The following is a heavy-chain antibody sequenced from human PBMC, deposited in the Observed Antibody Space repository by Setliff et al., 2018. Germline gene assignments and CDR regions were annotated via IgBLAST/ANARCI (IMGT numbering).Heavy chain of an antibody. CDR1: GFTFSSYA. Sequence: GGSLRLSCAASGFTFSSYAMSWVRQAPGKGLEWVSLITGSGGGTYYADSVKGRLTISRDNSKNTLYLQMNSLRPDDTAVYYCAKDIYGSGSYAVGGYFDYWGQGTQVTVSS. CDR3: AKDIYGSGSYAVGGYFDY. V-gene: IGHV3-23*01. CDR2: ITGSGGGT. D-gene: IGHD3-10*01. J-gene: IGHJ4*02.